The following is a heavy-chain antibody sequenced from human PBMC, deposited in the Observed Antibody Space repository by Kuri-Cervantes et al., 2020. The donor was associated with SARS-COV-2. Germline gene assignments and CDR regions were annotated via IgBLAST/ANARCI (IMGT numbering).Heavy chain of an antibody. CDR1: RFTFSHYG. V-gene: IGHV3-30-3*01. CDR3: AREKLYSGSHIDY. CDR2: ISFDGSNK. J-gene: IGHJ4*02. D-gene: IGHD1-26*01. Sequence: LSLTCAASRFTFSHYGVHWVRQAPGKGLEWVAVISFDGSNKYYGDSVKGRFTISRDNSKNMLYLQMDSLRADDTAVYYCAREKLYSGSHIDYWGQGTLVTVSS.